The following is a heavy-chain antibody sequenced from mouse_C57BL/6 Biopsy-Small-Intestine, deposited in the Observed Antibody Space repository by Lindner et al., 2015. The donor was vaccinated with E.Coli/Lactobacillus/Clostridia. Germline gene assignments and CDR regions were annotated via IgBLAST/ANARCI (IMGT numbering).Heavy chain of an antibody. D-gene: IGHD3-2*02. CDR2: IDPENGDT. Sequence: VQLQESGAELVRPGASVKLSCTASGFNIKDDYMHWVKQRPEQGLEWIGWIDPENGDTEYASKFQGKATITADTSSNTAYLQLSSLTSEDTAVYYCTTPDSSGYHYFDYWGQGTTLTVSS. J-gene: IGHJ2*01. CDR3: TTPDSSGYHYFDY. CDR1: GFNIKDDY. V-gene: IGHV14-4*01.